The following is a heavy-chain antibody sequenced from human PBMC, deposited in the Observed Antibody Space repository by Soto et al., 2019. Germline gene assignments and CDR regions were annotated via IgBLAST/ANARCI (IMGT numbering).Heavy chain of an antibody. CDR2: IYYSGST. V-gene: IGHV4-31*03. Sequence: QVQLQESGPGLVKPSQTLSLTCTVSGGSIGSGGYYWSWIRQHPGKGLEWIGYIYYSGSTYYNPSLKSRVTISVETSKNQFSLKLSSVTAADTAVYYCARGTGTTLKYYYYGMDVWGQGTTVTVSS. CDR3: ARGTGTTLKYYYYGMDV. J-gene: IGHJ6*02. D-gene: IGHD1-1*01. CDR1: GGSIGSGGYY.